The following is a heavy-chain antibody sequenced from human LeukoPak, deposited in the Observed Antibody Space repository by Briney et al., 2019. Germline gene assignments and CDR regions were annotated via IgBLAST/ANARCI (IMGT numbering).Heavy chain of an antibody. J-gene: IGHJ4*02. Sequence: PGGSLRLSCTASGFTFISSWMSWVRQAPGKGLEWVANIKPDGSAIYYVDSVTGRFTISRDNAKNSLYLQMNSLRAEDTAVYYCSEGNYFDYWGQGTLVTVSS. D-gene: IGHD3-10*01. CDR3: SEGNYFDY. CDR2: IKPDGSAI. CDR1: GFTFISSW. V-gene: IGHV3-7*01.